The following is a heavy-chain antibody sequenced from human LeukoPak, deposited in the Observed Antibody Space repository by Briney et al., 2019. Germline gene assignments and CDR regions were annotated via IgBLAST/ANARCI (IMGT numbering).Heavy chain of an antibody. CDR3: ARSITMVRGVLP. V-gene: IGHV4-34*01. D-gene: IGHD3-10*01. J-gene: IGHJ5*02. Sequence: PSETLSLTCAVYGGSFSGYYWSWIRQPPGKGLEWIGEINHSGSTNYNLSLKSRVTTSVDTSKNQFSLKLSSVTAADTAVYYCARSITMVRGVLPWGQGTLVTVSS. CDR2: INHSGST. CDR1: GGSFSGYY.